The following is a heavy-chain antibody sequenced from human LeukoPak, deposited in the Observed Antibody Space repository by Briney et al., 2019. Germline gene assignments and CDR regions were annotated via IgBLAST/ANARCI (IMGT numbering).Heavy chain of an antibody. CDR1: GYIFSDYW. J-gene: IGHJ4*02. D-gene: IGHD3-16*01. Sequence: ASVKVSCKASGYIFSDYWIHWVRQAPGRGLECLGWIDPASGISNQPQKFQGRITVTRDTSASTVYMDLTGLTTDDTALYYCARVGAPGGLRPYHYYYWGQGTLVTVSS. V-gene: IGHV1-2*02. CDR3: ARVGAPGGLRPYHYYY. CDR2: IDPASGIS.